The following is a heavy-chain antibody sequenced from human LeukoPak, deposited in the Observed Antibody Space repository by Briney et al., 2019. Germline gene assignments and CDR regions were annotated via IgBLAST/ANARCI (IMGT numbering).Heavy chain of an antibody. J-gene: IGHJ6*03. CDR1: GGSINSNSYY. CDR2: IYYSGST. V-gene: IGHV4-39*07. CDR3: ARPYYYYMDV. Sequence: PSETLSLTCTVSGGSINSNSYYWGWIRQPPGKGLEWIGSIYYSGSTYYNPSLKSRLTISMDKSKNQFSLKLSSVIAADAAIYYCARPYYYYMDVWGKGTTVTVSS.